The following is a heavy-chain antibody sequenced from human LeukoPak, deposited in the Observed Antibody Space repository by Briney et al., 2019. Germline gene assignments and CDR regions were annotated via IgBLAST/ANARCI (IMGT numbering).Heavy chain of an antibody. CDR3: ARLQRITMAGPDYWYFDL. CDR1: GHSISSYY. Sequence: SSETLSLTCTVSGHSISSYYGRSIRQPPEKGLERIGYIYYSGSTNYNPSLKSRLTQSVDTSKTQFSLKMNSVTAADTAGYYCARLQRITMAGPDYWYFDLWGRGTLVTVS. J-gene: IGHJ2*01. V-gene: IGHV4-59*01. D-gene: IGHD3-10*01. CDR2: IYYSGST.